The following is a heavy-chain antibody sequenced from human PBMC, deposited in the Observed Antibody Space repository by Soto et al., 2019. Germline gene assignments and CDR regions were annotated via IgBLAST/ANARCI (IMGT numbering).Heavy chain of an antibody. V-gene: IGHV2-5*02. J-gene: IGHJ4*02. D-gene: IGHD5-12*01. CDR2: IYWDDDK. CDR3: ARLTRGVYDLDRLWEKFDY. CDR1: GFSLSTNGMG. Sequence: QITVKESGLTLVKPTQTLTLTCTFSGFSLSTNGMGVGWIRQSPGKALEWLALIYWDDDKRYSPSLRSRLTTPQDTSKNQVDLTMTNMDPVDTATYLCARLTRGVYDLDRLWEKFDYWGQGTLVTVSS.